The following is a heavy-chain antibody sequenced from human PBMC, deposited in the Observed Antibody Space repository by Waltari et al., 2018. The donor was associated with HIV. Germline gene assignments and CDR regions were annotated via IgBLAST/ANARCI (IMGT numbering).Heavy chain of an antibody. V-gene: IGHV3-7*01. D-gene: IGHD3-10*01. CDR1: GFTFSSYW. CDR2: IKQDGSEK. CDR3: ARDGGPRDTAYGPYFDY. J-gene: IGHJ4*02. Sequence: VQLVESGGGLVQPGGSLRLSCAASGFTFSSYWMSWVRQAPGKGLEWVANIKQDGSEKYYVDSVKGRFTISRDNAKNSLYLQMNSLRAEDTAVYYCARDGGPRDTAYGPYFDYWGQGTLVTVSS.